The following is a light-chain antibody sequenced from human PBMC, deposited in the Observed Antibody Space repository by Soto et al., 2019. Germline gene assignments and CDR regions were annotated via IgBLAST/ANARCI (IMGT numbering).Light chain of an antibody. CDR2: GAS. CDR3: QQYSNWPPIT. CDR1: LSVGSS. V-gene: IGKV3-15*01. J-gene: IGKJ5*01. Sequence: EIVMTQSPATVSVSPGERATLSCRATLSVGSSLAWYQQKPGQAPRLLIYGASTRASGIPARFSGSGSGTDFTLTISSLQSEDFAVYYCQQYSNWPPITFGQGTRLEIK.